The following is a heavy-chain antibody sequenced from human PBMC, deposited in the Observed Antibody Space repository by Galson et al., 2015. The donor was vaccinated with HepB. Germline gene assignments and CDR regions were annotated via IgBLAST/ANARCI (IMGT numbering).Heavy chain of an antibody. Sequence: SLRLSCAASGFTFSSLGMTWVRQAPGKGLECASAISVSGGSTDYADSVRGRFTISRDNSNNMLYPQMNNLRAEDTAVYYCAKGTTNIDSWGQGIQVTVSS. CDR2: ISVSGGST. CDR3: AKGTTNIDS. CDR1: GFTFSSLG. J-gene: IGHJ4*02. V-gene: IGHV3-23*01. D-gene: IGHD1-1*01.